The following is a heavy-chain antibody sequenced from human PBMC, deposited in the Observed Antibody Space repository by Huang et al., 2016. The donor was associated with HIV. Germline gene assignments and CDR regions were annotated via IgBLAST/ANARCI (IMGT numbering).Heavy chain of an antibody. Sequence: QVQLMQSGAEVKKPGSSVKVSCKTSGGTFSSYAISWVRQAPGQGLEWMGGIVPIFGTPIYAQRFQGKVTITADESTSTAYMELSSLKHDDTAVYYCAREQLLTRQGEVKYYNYMDVWGNGTTVTVSS. CDR2: IVPIFGTP. CDR1: GGTFSSYA. V-gene: IGHV1-69*13. D-gene: IGHD3-10*01. J-gene: IGHJ6*03. CDR3: AREQLLTRQGEVKYYNYMDV.